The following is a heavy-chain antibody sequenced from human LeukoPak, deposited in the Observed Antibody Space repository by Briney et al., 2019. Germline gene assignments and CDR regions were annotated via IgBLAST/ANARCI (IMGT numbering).Heavy chain of an antibody. V-gene: IGHV1-69*13. CDR2: IIPIFGTA. CDR1: GGTFSSYA. J-gene: IGHJ5*02. Sequence: GASVKVSCKASGGTFSSYAISWVRQAPGQGLEWMGGIIPIFGTANYAQKFQGRVTITADESTSTAYMELSSLRSEDTAVYYCARDSGYYNWFDPWGQGTLVTVSS. D-gene: IGHD3-22*01. CDR3: ARDSGYYNWFDP.